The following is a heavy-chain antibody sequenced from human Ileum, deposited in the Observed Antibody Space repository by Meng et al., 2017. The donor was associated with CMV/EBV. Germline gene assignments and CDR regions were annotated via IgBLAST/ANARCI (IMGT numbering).Heavy chain of an antibody. CDR3: ARDSTYPSGLDY. J-gene: IGHJ4*02. D-gene: IGHD3-10*01. CDR2: TSYSGTA. V-gene: IGHV4-39*07. CDR1: GAPISSSLYY. Sequence: QRQLRESVPGLVKPSETLSLTCPVSGAPISSSLYYWGWIRQPPGKGLEWIGTTSYSGTAFYNLSLKSRVAISIDTSKFQFSLKLSSVTATDTAVYYCARDSTYPSGLDYWGQGTLVTVSS.